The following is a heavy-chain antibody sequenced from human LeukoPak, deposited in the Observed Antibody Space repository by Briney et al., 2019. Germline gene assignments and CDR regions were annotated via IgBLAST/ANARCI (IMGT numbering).Heavy chain of an antibody. Sequence: PGGSLRLSCAASGFTSDVYGMSWVRQAPGKGLEWVSSINWNGGSTSYADSVKGRFTISRDNAKNSLYLQINSLRAQDTAFDFCARDCGGDSSQRFDYWGQGTLVTVSS. V-gene: IGHV3-20*04. CDR2: INWNGGST. J-gene: IGHJ4*02. CDR1: GFTSDVYG. CDR3: ARDCGGDSSQRFDY. D-gene: IGHD3-10*01.